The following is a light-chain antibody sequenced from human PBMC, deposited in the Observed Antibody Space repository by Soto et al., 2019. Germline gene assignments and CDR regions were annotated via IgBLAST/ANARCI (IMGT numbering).Light chain of an antibody. J-gene: IGKJ3*01. V-gene: IGKV1-33*01. Sequence: DIQMTQSPSSLSASVGDRVTITCQASQDISNYLNWYQQKPRKAPKLLIYDASNLETGVPSRFSGSGSGTDFTXTISSLQPEDIATYYCQQYDNLPPFTFGPGTKVDIK. CDR2: DAS. CDR1: QDISNY. CDR3: QQYDNLPPFT.